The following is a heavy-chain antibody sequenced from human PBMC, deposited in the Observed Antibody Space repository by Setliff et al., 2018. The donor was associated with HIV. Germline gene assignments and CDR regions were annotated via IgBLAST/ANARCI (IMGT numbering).Heavy chain of an antibody. CDR1: GDSINTPHC. D-gene: IGHD3-3*01. CDR2: VCQRGGI. V-gene: IGHV4-4*02. J-gene: IGHJ5*02. Sequence: KPSETLSLTCAVSGDSINTPHCWSWVRQSLEKGLEWIGEVCQRGGINYNPFLWSRASISMDKPRNYFSLEMASMTAADTAVYFCVRNYEWALGTWGQGLLVTVS. CDR3: VRNYEWALGT.